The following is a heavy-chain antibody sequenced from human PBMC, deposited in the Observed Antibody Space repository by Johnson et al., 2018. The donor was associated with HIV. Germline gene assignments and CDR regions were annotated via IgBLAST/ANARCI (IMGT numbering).Heavy chain of an antibody. CDR3: AKEDPWRRAFDI. CDR2: TSNDGSNQ. CDR1: GFTFSSYA. J-gene: IGHJ3*02. V-gene: IGHV3-30*04. D-gene: IGHD1-1*01. Sequence: QVQLVESGGGLVQPGGSLRLSCTASGFTFSSYAMHWVRQAPGKGLEWVAVTSNDGSNQYYADSVKGRFTIYRDNFKNTLYLQMNGLRPEDTAVYYCAKEDPWRRAFDIWGQGTVVTVSS.